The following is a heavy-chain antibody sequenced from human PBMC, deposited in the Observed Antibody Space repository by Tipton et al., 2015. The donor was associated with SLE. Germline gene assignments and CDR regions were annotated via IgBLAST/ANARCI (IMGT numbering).Heavy chain of an antibody. CDR2: IKSDGTTI. V-gene: IGHV3-74*01. J-gene: IGHJ4*02. CDR3: AREAEHYGGYSFDY. D-gene: IGHD4/OR15-4a*01. CDR1: GFTFSSYW. Sequence: SLRLSCAASGFTFSSYWMHWVRQAPGKGLVWVSRIKSDGTTINYADAVKGRFTISRDNAKNSLYLQMNSLRAEDTAVYYCAREAEHYGGYSFDYWGQGTLVTVSS.